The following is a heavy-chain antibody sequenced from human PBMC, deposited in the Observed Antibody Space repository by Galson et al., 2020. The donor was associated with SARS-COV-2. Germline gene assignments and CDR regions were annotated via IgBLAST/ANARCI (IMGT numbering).Heavy chain of an antibody. CDR1: GGSISSGSYY. Sequence: SETLSLTCTVSGGSISSGSYYWRWIRQPAGKGLEWIGRIYTSGSTTYNPSLKSRVTITVDTSKNQFSLKLSSVTAADTAVYYCARDGAWEPEAFDICGQGTMVTVSS. CDR3: ARDGAWEPEAFDI. V-gene: IGHV4-61*02. J-gene: IGHJ3*02. CDR2: IYTSGST. D-gene: IGHD1-26*01.